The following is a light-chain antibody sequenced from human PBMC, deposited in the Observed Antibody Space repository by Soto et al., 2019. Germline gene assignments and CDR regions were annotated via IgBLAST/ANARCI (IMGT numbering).Light chain of an antibody. CDR2: AAS. J-gene: IGKJ1*01. V-gene: IGKV3-20*01. CDR1: QSVSSYY. Sequence: EIVLTQSPGTLSLSPGERATLSCRASQSVSSYYLAWYHQKPGQAPRLLIYAASSRATGIPDRFSGGGSGTDSTLTISRLEPEDFAVYYCQQCSSSPWTFGQGTKVDI. CDR3: QQCSSSPWT.